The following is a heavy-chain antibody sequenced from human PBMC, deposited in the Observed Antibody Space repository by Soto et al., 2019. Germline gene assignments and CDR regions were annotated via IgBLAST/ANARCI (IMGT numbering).Heavy chain of an antibody. D-gene: IGHD2-2*01. V-gene: IGHV1-3*01. J-gene: IGHJ5*02. Sequence: VSVKLSCKASGYTFTSYAMHWVRQAPGQRLEWMGWINAGNGNTKYSQKFQGRVTITRDTSASTAYMELSSLRSEDTAVYYCARDRYCSSTSCQGWFDPWGQGTLVTVSS. CDR2: INAGNGNT. CDR1: GYTFTSYA. CDR3: ARDRYCSSTSCQGWFDP.